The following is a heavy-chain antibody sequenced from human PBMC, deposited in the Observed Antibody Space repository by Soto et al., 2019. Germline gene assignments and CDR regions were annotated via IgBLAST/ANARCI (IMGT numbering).Heavy chain of an antibody. J-gene: IGHJ5*02. V-gene: IGHV3-23*01. Sequence: GSLRLSCAASGFTFSSYAMSWVRQAPGKGLEWVSAISGSGGSTYYADSVKGRFTISRDNSKNTLYLQMHSLRAEDTAVYYCAKGLPSSSWYDAWFDPWGQGTLVTVSS. CDR2: ISGSGGST. CDR3: AKGLPSSSWYDAWFDP. CDR1: GFTFSSYA. D-gene: IGHD6-13*01.